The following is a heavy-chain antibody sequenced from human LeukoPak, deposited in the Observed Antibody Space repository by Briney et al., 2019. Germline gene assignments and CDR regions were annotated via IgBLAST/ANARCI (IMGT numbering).Heavy chain of an antibody. D-gene: IGHD3-22*01. V-gene: IGHV3-23*01. Sequence: GGSLRLSCAASGFTFSTYAVNWVRQAPGKGLEWVSTISCIGDSTYYADSVKGRFTISRDNSKDTLYLQMSSVRVDDTAVYYCARGRGRYYDSSVFYWGYYFDSWGQGILVTVST. J-gene: IGHJ4*02. CDR3: ARGRGRYYDSSVFYWGYYFDS. CDR1: GFTFSTYA. CDR2: ISCIGDST.